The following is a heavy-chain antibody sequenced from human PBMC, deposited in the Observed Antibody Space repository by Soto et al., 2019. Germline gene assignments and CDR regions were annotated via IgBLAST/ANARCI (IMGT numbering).Heavy chain of an antibody. CDR2: IKPDGSER. D-gene: IGHD1-20*01. V-gene: IGHV3-7*01. J-gene: IGHJ4*02. Sequence: EVQLVESGGGLVQPGGSLRLSCAASGFTFSTYFMTWVRQAPGKGLEWVATIKPDGSERWYVDSVKGRFTISRDNATNSLYLEMNRLRAEDTAVYFCASDLNCPTFWGQGSLVAVSS. CDR3: ASDLNCPTF. CDR1: GFTFSTYF.